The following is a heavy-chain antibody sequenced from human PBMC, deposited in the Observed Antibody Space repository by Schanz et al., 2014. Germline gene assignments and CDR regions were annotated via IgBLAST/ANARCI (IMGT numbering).Heavy chain of an antibody. CDR3: AKFLYDDPS. CDR2: IHQSGGT. J-gene: IGHJ5*02. Sequence: QVQLQESGPGLVKPSETLSLTCSVSGGDIGNYYWSWIRQPPGKGLEWIGYIHQSGGTNYNPSLKSRVTILVDTSKTQFPLRLTSLTAADTAVYYCAKFLYDDPSWGQGTLVTVSS. D-gene: IGHD3-3*01. V-gene: IGHV4-59*08. CDR1: GGDIGNYY.